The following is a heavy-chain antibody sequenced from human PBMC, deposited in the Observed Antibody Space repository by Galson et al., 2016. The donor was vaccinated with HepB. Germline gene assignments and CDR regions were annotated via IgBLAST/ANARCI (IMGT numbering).Heavy chain of an antibody. CDR1: GFTFSNYG. V-gene: IGHV3-23*01. CDR2: ISRSGDST. D-gene: IGHD1-26*01. Sequence: SLRLSCAASGFTFSNYGMTWVRQAPGKGLEVVSSISRSGDSTDYADSVKGRFTISRDNSKNPLSLQMNSLTAEDTAVYYCVQGSTAPAVWGKGTPVTVSS. CDR3: VQGSTAPAV. J-gene: IGHJ6*04.